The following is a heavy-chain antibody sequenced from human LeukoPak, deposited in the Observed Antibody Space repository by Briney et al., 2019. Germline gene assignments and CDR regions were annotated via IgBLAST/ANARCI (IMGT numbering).Heavy chain of an antibody. CDR2: ISWNSGSI. J-gene: IGHJ4*02. CDR3: AKDSSSGSAFLGY. D-gene: IGHD3-10*01. V-gene: IGHV3-9*03. Sequence: PGGSLRLSCAASGFTFDDYAMHWVRQAPGKGLEWVSGISWNSGSIGYADSVKGRFTISRDNAKNSLYLQMNSLRAEDMALYYCAKDSSSGSAFLGYWGQGTLVTVSS. CDR1: GFTFDDYA.